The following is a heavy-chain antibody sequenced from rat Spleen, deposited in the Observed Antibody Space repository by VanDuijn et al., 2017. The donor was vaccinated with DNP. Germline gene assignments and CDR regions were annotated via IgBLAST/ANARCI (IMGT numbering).Heavy chain of an antibody. J-gene: IGHJ3*01. CDR2: IRYSGNN. D-gene: IGHD4-2*01. V-gene: IGHV3-1*01. Sequence: EVQLQESGPGLVKPSQSLSLTCSVTGYSTIGNYWGWIRKFPGNKMEWIGHIRYSGNNDYNPSLKSRISITRDTSKNQFFLQLNSVTTEDTATYYCASGGAGIWFAYWGQGTLVTVSS. CDR1: GYSTIGNY. CDR3: ASGGAGIWFAY.